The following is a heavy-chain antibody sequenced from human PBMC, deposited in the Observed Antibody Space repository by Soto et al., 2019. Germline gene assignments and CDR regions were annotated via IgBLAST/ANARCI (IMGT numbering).Heavy chain of an antibody. CDR2: ISGSGGST. D-gene: IGHD3-9*01. V-gene: IGHV3-23*01. CDR1: GFPFSSYA. Sequence: GGSLRLSCAGSGFPFSSYAMSWVRQAPGKGLEWVSVISGSGGSTFYADSVKGRFTISRDNSKSTLYLHMNSLRAEDTAVYYCAKTQYDILDYWGQGTLVTV. J-gene: IGHJ4*02. CDR3: AKTQYDILDY.